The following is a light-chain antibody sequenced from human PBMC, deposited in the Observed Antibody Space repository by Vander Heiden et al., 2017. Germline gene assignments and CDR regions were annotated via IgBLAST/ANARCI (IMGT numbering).Light chain of an antibody. J-gene: IGLJ3*02. CDR3: QVWDSSSDHPE. CDR2: DDS. V-gene: IGLV3-21*02. Sequence: SYVLTQPPSVSVAPGQTARITCRGNNIGSKSVHWYQRKPGQAPVLVVYDDSDRPSGIPGRFSGSNSGNTATLTISRVEAGNEADYYCQVWDSSSDHPEFGGGTKLTVL. CDR1: NIGSKS.